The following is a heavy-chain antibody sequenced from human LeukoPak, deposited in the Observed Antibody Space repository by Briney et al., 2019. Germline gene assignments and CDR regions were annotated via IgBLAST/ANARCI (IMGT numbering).Heavy chain of an antibody. CDR2: ISGSGGST. Sequence: GGSLRLSCAASGFTFSSYAMSWVRQAPGKGLEWVSAISGSGGSTYYADSVKGRFTISRDNSKNTLYLQMNSLRAEDTAVYYCAKSGLIQLGTHRYCSGGSCYKHFDYWGQGTLVTGSS. J-gene: IGHJ4*02. CDR1: GFTFSSYA. V-gene: IGHV3-23*01. D-gene: IGHD2-15*01. CDR3: AKSGLIQLGTHRYCSGGSCYKHFDY.